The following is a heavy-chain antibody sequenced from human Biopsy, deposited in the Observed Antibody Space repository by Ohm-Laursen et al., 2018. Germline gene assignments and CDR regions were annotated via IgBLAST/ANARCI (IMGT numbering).Heavy chain of an antibody. V-gene: IGHV1-69*06. CDR3: ARGRTLGDCSGSSCYSGDN. D-gene: IGHD2-15*01. Sequence: SVKVSCKASGYTFTNYDINWVRQAPGQGLEWMGGITPIFDTANYAQKFQGRVTITADRSASTAYMELSSLTSDDTAVYYCARGRTLGDCSGSSCYSGDNWGQGTLVTVSS. CDR1: GYTFTNYD. J-gene: IGHJ4*02. CDR2: ITPIFDTA.